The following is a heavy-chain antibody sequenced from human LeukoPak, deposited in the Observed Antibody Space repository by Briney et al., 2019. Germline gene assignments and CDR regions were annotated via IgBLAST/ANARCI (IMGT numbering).Heavy chain of an antibody. V-gene: IGHV3-74*01. CDR2: ISTDGSST. D-gene: IGHD5-12*01. J-gene: IGHJ4*02. CDR3: ARDCGTSGCDF. CDR1: GFTLSDYW. Sequence: GGSLRLSCAASGFTLSDYWMHWVRQAPGKGLVWVSRISTDGSSTTNADSVKGRFTISRDNAKNLVYLQMNSLRVEDTAVYYCARDCGTSGCDFWGQGTLVTVSS.